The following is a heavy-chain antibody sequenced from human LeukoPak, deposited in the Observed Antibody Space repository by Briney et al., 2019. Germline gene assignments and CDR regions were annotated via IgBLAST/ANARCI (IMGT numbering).Heavy chain of an antibody. Sequence: GESLKISCKASGYTFTSYWIGWVRQMPGKGLEWMGILFPSDSDTRYSPSFQGQVTISADKSISTAYLQWSSLKASDTAMFYCARSGVSGYGWDYWGQGTLVTVSS. CDR2: LFPSDSDT. J-gene: IGHJ4*02. CDR3: ARSGVSGYGWDY. D-gene: IGHD5-12*01. CDR1: GYTFTSYW. V-gene: IGHV5-51*01.